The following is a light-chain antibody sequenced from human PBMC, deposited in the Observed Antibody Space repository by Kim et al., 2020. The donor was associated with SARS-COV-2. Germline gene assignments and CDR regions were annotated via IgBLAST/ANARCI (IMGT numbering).Light chain of an antibody. V-gene: IGKV3-20*01. CDR1: QSIVTNN. Sequence: ETVLTQSPDTLSLSLGERATLSCRASQSIVTNNLAWYQQRPGQSPRLLIYSVSTRATGIPDRFSGSGSGTDFTLTINRLESEDLAVYYCHRYGVTAIFGQGTKL. CDR3: HRYGVTAI. J-gene: IGKJ2*01. CDR2: SVS.